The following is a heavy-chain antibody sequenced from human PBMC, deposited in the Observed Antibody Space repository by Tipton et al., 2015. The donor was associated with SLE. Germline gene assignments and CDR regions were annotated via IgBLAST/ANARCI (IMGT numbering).Heavy chain of an antibody. CDR2: ISAYNGNT. J-gene: IGHJ4*02. Sequence: QLVQSGAEVKKPGASVKVSCKASGYTFTSYGISWVRQAPGQGLEWMGWISAYNGNTNYAQKLQGRVTMTTDTSTSTAYMELSRLRSDDTAVYYCARDHYDFWSGYYTGVDYWGQGTLVTVSS. D-gene: IGHD3-3*01. CDR1: GYTFTSYG. CDR3: ARDHYDFWSGYYTGVDY. V-gene: IGHV1-18*01.